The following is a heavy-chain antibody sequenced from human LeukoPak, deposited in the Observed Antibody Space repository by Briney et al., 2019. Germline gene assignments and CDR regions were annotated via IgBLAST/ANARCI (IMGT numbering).Heavy chain of an antibody. CDR2: ISSSGSTI. J-gene: IGHJ4*02. V-gene: IGHV3-48*03. Sequence: GGSLRLSCAASGFTFSSYEMNWVRQAPGKGLEWVSYISSSGSTIYYADSVKGRFTISRDNSKNTLYLQMSSLRAEDTAVYYCAKAWAVGTAAFDYWGQGTLVTVSS. D-gene: IGHD1-1*01. CDR1: GFTFSSYE. CDR3: AKAWAVGTAAFDY.